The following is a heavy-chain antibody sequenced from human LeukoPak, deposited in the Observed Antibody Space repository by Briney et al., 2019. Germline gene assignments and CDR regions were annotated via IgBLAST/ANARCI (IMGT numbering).Heavy chain of an antibody. J-gene: IGHJ6*03. CDR2: INSDGSST. D-gene: IGHD3-3*01. Sequence: GGSLRLSCAASGFTFSSYWMHWVRQAPGKGLVWVSRINSDGSSTSYADSVKGRFTISRDNAKNTLYLQMNSLRAEDTAVYYCARVTGHYDFWSGSSYYMDVWGKGTTVTVSS. V-gene: IGHV3-74*01. CDR1: GFTFSSYW. CDR3: ARVTGHYDFWSGSSYYMDV.